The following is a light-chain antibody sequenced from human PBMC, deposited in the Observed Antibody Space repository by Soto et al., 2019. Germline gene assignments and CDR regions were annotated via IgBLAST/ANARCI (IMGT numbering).Light chain of an antibody. CDR3: QKYNNWPLI. J-gene: IGKJ4*01. V-gene: IGKV3-15*01. Sequence: EIVMTQSPATLSVSPGERATLSCRASQSVRNNLAWYKQKPGQAPRLLIYGASTRATGVPARFSGSGSGTEFTLTITSLQSEDFAVYYCQKYNNWPLIFGLGTKVEIK. CDR2: GAS. CDR1: QSVRNN.